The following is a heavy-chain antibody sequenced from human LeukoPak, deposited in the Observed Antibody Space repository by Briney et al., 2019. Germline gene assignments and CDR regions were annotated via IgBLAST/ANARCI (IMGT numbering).Heavy chain of an antibody. CDR2: INPTGGST. V-gene: IGHV1-46*01. Sequence: ASVKVSCKASGYTFPSYFMHWVRQAPGQGLEWMGIINPTGGSTTYAQKFQGRVTMTRDTSTSTVYMELSSLRSDDTAVYYCARTAARRFDYWGKGTLFTVS. J-gene: IGHJ4*02. D-gene: IGHD6-6*01. CDR3: ARTAARRFDY. CDR1: GYTFPSYF.